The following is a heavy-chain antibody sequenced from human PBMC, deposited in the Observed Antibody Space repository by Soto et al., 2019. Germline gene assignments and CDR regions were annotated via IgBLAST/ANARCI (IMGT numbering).Heavy chain of an antibody. CDR2: IIAYNGNT. J-gene: IGHJ6*02. CDR3: ARVGVVVPAAIIGPYYYYGMDV. D-gene: IGHD2-2*02. Sequence: ASVKVSCKAAGYTFSSYGISWVRQAPGQGLEGMGLIIAYNGNTNYAQKHQGRVTMTTDTSTTTAYMELRSLRSDDTAVYYCARVGVVVPAAIIGPYYYYGMDVWGQGTTVTVSS. CDR1: GYTFSSYG. V-gene: IGHV1-18*01.